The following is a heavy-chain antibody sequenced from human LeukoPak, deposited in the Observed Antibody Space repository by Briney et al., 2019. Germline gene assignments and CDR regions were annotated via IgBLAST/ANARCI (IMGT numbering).Heavy chain of an antibody. Sequence: DPSETLSLTCAVYGGSFSGYYWSWIRQPPGKGLEWIGRIYTSGSTNYNPSLKSRVTISVDTSKNQFSLKLSSVTAADTAVYYCARGLVGPYYWGQGTLVTVSS. V-gene: IGHV4-4*08. CDR3: ARGLVGPYY. CDR2: IYTSGST. CDR1: GGSFSGYY. J-gene: IGHJ4*02. D-gene: IGHD1-26*01.